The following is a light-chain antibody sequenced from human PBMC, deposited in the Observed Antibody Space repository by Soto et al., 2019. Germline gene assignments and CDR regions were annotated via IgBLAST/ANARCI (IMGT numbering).Light chain of an antibody. CDR1: QRSNIY. CDR2: SAS. J-gene: IGKJ5*01. V-gene: IGKV1-39*01. Sequence: DIQMTQSPSSLSTSIGDRVTITCRASQRSNIYLNWYRQKPGKAPELLIYSASNLQSGVPSRFSGSGSGTDFTLTISCLQSEDFATYYCQQSFSTPTFGQGTRLDIK. CDR3: QQSFSTPT.